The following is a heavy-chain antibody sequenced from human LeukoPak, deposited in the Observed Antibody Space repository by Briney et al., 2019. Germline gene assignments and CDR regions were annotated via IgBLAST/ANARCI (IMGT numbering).Heavy chain of an antibody. CDR2: INADEDRA. Sequence: GGSRRLSCAASGFTFSSYGMHWVRQAPGKGLVWVSHINADEDRAAYADSVKGRFTISRDNARNTLYLQMNSLRAEDTAVYYCAGGGPIYCSGDSCYPGDYWGQGTLVTVSS. J-gene: IGHJ4*02. CDR3: AGGGPIYCSGDSCYPGDY. CDR1: GFTFSSYG. D-gene: IGHD2-15*01. V-gene: IGHV3-74*01.